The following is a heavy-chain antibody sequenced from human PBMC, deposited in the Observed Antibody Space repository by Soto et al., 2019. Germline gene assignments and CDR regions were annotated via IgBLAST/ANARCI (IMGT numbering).Heavy chain of an antibody. CDR3: ARNRLRQYYYGMDV. V-gene: IGHV5-51*01. J-gene: IGHJ6*02. D-gene: IGHD3-10*01. CDR1: GYSFANYW. CDR2: IYPGDSDT. Sequence: GESLKISCQGSGYSFANYWIAWVRQMPGKGLEWVGVIYPGDSDTRYGPSFRGQVTISADKSISHVYLQWSSLKASDTAMYYCARNRLRQYYYGMDVWGQGTTVPVPS.